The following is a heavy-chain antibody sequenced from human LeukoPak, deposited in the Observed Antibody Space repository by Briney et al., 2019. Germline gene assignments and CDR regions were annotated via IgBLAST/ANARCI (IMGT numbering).Heavy chain of an antibody. CDR3: ARANSGIRQGKPYYYYGMDV. Sequence: GGSLRLSCAASGFTLSSSGMSWVCQAPGKGLEWVSGISGSGRSTYYADSVKGRFTISKDNPKNTLYLQMNSLRAEDTAVYYCARANSGIRQGKPYYYYGMDVWGQGTTVTVSS. J-gene: IGHJ6*02. V-gene: IGHV3-23*01. D-gene: IGHD1-26*01. CDR2: ISGSGRST. CDR1: GFTLSSSG.